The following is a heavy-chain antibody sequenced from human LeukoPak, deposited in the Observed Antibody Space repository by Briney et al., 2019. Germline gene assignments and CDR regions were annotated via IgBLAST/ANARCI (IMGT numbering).Heavy chain of an antibody. J-gene: IGHJ4*02. CDR2: IKDDGSHT. Sequence: GGSLRLSCAASGFTFSSHWMHWVRQAPGKGLVWVSRIKDDGSHTNYADSVKGRFTISRDNAKNTLSLQMNSLRAEDTAVYYCASDLIAVAGDYWGQGTLVTVSS. CDR1: GFTFSSHW. CDR3: ASDLIAVAGDY. D-gene: IGHD6-19*01. V-gene: IGHV3-74*01.